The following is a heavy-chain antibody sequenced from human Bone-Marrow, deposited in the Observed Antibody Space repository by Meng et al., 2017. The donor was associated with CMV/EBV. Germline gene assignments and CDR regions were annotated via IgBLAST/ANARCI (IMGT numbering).Heavy chain of an antibody. D-gene: IGHD2-2*01. Sequence: GSLRPSCRVPGHSITRDYFWGWVRQPPGKGLEWIGINDSGSTYYNPSLKSRVAISVDTSGTQFSLTLSSVTAADTAIYYCVRHIIVVPARGYGVDVWGQGTTVTVS. CDR2: INDSGST. CDR3: VRHIIVVPARGYGVDV. J-gene: IGHJ6*02. CDR1: GHSITRDYF. V-gene: IGHV4-38-2*01.